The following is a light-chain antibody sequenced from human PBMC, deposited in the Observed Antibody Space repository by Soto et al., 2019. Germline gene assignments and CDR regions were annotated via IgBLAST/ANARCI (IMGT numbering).Light chain of an antibody. Sequence: EIVMTQXPATLSVSPGERATLSCRASQSVSSNLAWYQQKPGQAPRLLIYGASTRATGIPARFSGSGSGTEFTLTISSLQSEDFAVYYCQQYNNWPFTFGPGTKVDIK. CDR2: GAS. J-gene: IGKJ3*01. V-gene: IGKV3-15*01. CDR3: QQYNNWPFT. CDR1: QSVSSN.